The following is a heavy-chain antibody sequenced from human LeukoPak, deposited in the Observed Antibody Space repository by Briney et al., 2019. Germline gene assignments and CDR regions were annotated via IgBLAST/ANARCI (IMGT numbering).Heavy chain of an antibody. J-gene: IGHJ5*02. CDR3: ARDREWFDP. Sequence: GGSLRLSCAASGFTFSTYSMNWVRQAPGKGLEWVANIKQDGSEKYYVDSVKGRFTISRDNAKKSLYLQMNSLRAEDTAAYYCARDREWFDPWGQGTLVTVSS. V-gene: IGHV3-7*01. CDR1: GFTFSTYS. CDR2: IKQDGSEK.